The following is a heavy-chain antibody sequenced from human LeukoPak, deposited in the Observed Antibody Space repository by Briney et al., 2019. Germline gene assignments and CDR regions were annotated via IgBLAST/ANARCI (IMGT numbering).Heavy chain of an antibody. V-gene: IGHV4-39*01. CDR3: VRHRSGQAWLDP. Sequence: SETLSLTCTLAGDSVTSSSYCWGWIPQPPGKGLEWIGCIYYSGISYYNSSLNSRVTISVDTSKNECSLRLKSVTATDTALYYCVRHRSGQAWLDPWGQGTLVTVSS. D-gene: IGHD1-26*01. J-gene: IGHJ5*02. CDR1: GDSVTSSSYC. CDR2: IYYSGIS.